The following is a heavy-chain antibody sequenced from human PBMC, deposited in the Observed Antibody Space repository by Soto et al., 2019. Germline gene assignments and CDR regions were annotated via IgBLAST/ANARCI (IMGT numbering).Heavy chain of an antibody. D-gene: IGHD6-25*01. J-gene: IGHJ5*02. CDR2: IYYSGST. CDR3: ARPHGGSSGWDNWFVP. V-gene: IGHV4-59*01. CDR1: VGSISSYY. Sequence: SETLSLTCTVSVGSISSYYLSWIRQPPVKGLEWIGDIYYSGSTNYNPSLKSRVTISVDTSKNQFSLKLSSGTAAHTAVYYCARPHGGSSGWDNWFVPWGQGTLVTVSS.